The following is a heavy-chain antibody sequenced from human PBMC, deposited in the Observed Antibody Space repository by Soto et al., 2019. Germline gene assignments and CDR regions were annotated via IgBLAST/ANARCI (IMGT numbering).Heavy chain of an antibody. Sequence: ASVKVSCKASGYTFTSYTMHWVRQAPGQRLEWMGWITAGNGNTKYSQKFQGRVTITRDTSASTVYMELNSLTSEDTAVYYCARDDSGFSGSHYIDYFNYWGQGALVTVSS. CDR3: ARDDSGFSGSHYIDYFNY. D-gene: IGHD1-26*01. CDR1: GYTFTSYT. J-gene: IGHJ4*02. CDR2: ITAGNGNT. V-gene: IGHV1-3*01.